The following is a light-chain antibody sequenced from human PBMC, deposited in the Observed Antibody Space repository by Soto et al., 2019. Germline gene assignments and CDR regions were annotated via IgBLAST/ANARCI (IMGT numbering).Light chain of an antibody. CDR2: GNS. J-gene: IGLJ2*01. V-gene: IGLV1-40*01. CDR3: QSYDSSLSVVV. Sequence: QSVLTQPPSVSGAPGQRVTISCTGSSSNIGAGYDVHWYQQLLGTAPKLLIYGNSNRPSGVPDRFSGSKSGTSASLAITGLQAEDEADYYCQSYDSSLSVVVFGGGTKVTFL. CDR1: SSNIGAGYD.